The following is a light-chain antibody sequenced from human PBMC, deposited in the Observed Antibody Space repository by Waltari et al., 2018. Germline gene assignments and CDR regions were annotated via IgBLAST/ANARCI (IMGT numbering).Light chain of an antibody. CDR3: ALYMGSGIWV. CDR1: SGARSTTSY. CDR2: KAK. Sequence: QTVVTQDPSLSVSRGWTVTLTFALSSGARSTTSYATWYQQTPCRAQRSTVYKAKPGSSGVPVRFAGSILRNTAALTITGAEADDEFAYYCALYMGSGIWVFGGG. J-gene: IGLJ3*02. V-gene: IGLV8-61*01.